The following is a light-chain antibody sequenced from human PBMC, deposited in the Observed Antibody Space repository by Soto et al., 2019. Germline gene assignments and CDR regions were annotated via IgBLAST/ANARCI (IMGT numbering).Light chain of an antibody. Sequence: DSQMTQSPYYLSAYVGDRVTITCRARQRISSYLNWYQQKPGKATKLLIYAASSLQSGVPSRFSGSGSGTDLTLTISSLKPNDFAMYYCQQIYRTPLTFGGGTKVEMK. J-gene: IGKJ4*01. CDR2: AAS. CDR1: QRISSY. CDR3: QQIYRTPLT. V-gene: IGKV1-39*01.